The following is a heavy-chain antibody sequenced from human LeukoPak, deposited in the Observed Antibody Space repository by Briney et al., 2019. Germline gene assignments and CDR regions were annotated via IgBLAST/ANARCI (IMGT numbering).Heavy chain of an antibody. CDR3: ARESSGGSCYDY. V-gene: IGHV3-48*03. D-gene: IGHD2-15*01. CDR1: GFTFRSYE. Sequence: PGGSLRLSCAASGFTFRSYEMNWVRQAPGKGLEWVSYISSSGSTRYYADSVKGRFTISRDNAKNSLYLQMNSLRDEDTAVYYCARESSGGSCYDYWGQGTLVTVSS. J-gene: IGHJ4*02. CDR2: ISSSGSTR.